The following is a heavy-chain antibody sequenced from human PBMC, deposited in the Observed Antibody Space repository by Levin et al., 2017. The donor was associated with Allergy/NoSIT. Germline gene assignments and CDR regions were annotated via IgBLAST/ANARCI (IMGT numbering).Heavy chain of an antibody. CDR1: GLTFSNTW. J-gene: IGHJ4*02. CDR3: TTAHSSSRDY. Sequence: PGESLKISCAASGLTFSNTWMTWVRQAPGKGLEWVGRIKSKTDGETTDYAAPVKGRFTISRDDSKNTLYLQMNSLKTEDTAVYYCTTAHSSSRDYWGQGTLVTVSS. CDR2: IKSKTDGETT. V-gene: IGHV3-15*01. D-gene: IGHD6-13*01.